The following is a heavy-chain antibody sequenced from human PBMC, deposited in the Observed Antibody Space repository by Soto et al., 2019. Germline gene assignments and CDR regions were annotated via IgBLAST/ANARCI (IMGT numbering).Heavy chain of an antibody. D-gene: IGHD6-13*01. Sequence: GGSLRLSCVASGFTFRGCGMHWVRQAPGKGLEWVAVISYDGGNKNFADSVKGRFTISRDNSKNTVYLQMDSLRDEDTAVYYCAKDYSSGWYYFDNWGQGTLVTVSS. CDR3: AKDYSSGWYYFDN. CDR2: ISYDGGNK. J-gene: IGHJ4*02. V-gene: IGHV3-30*18. CDR1: GFTFRGCG.